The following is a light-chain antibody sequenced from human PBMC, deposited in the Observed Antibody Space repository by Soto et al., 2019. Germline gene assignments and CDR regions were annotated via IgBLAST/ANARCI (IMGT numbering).Light chain of an antibody. CDR3: SSFTRYGTHV. J-gene: IGLJ3*02. CDR2: DVT. V-gene: IGLV2-14*03. CDR1: SSDVGAYNF. Sequence: QSVLTQPASVSGSPGQSITMSCTGTSSDVGAYNFVSWYQHHPGKVPKLIIYDVTNRPSGVSSRFSGSKSANTASLTISRLQSEDEADYYCSSFTRYGTHVFGGGTKLTVL.